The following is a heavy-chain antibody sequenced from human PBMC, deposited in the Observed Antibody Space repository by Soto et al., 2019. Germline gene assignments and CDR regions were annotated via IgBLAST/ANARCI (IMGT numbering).Heavy chain of an antibody. CDR2: IIPIFGTA. CDR3: ARDPSYYYDSSGYYSPYYFDY. Sequence: SVKVSGKASGVTFSSYAISWVRQAPGQGLEWMGGIIPIFGTANYAQKFQGRVTITADKSTSTAYMELSSLRSEDTAVYYCARDPSYYYDSSGYYSPYYFDYWGQGTLVTVSS. D-gene: IGHD3-22*01. J-gene: IGHJ4*02. CDR1: GVTFSSYA. V-gene: IGHV1-69*06.